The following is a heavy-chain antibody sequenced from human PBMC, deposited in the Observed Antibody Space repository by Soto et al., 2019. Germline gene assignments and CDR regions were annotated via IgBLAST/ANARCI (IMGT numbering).Heavy chain of an antibody. CDR1: GYTFTSYG. J-gene: IGHJ6*01. Sequence: GASVKVSCKASGYTFTSYGISWVRQAPGQGLEWVGWTSAYNGNSNYAQKYHGRVTMTTDTSTSTAYMEMSSLRSDDTAVYYCARIADFSTSSCSCPSSVHRGVYYYDHGLDIWG. V-gene: IGHV1-18*01. CDR2: TSAYNGNS. D-gene: IGHD2-2*01. CDR3: ARIADFSTSSCSCPSSVHRGVYYYDHGLDI.